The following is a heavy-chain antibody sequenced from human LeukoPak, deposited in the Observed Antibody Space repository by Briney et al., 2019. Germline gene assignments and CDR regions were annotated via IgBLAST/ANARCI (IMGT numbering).Heavy chain of an antibody. Sequence: PGGSLRLSCAASGFTVISNYISSGRPAPGKGLEWVLVMYSGGSTHYADSVKGRFTIPRDNSKSTLYLQMNSLRAEDTAVYYCATYSSAGPFDYWGQGSLVTVSS. D-gene: IGHD6-25*01. CDR1: GFTVISNY. CDR2: MYSGGST. V-gene: IGHV3-66*02. J-gene: IGHJ4*02. CDR3: ATYSSAGPFDY.